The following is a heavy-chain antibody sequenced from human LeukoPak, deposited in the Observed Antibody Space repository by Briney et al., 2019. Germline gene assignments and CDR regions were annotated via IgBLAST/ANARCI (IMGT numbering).Heavy chain of an antibody. CDR2: IIPIFGTA. D-gene: IGHD6-13*01. Sequence: ASVKVSCNASGGTFSSYAISWGRHGPGQGLEWMGGIIPIFGTANYAQKFQGRVTITADKSTSTAYMELSSLRSEDTAVYYCARDSSSWYGRYYYYYGMDVWGQGTTVTVSS. CDR1: GGTFSSYA. V-gene: IGHV1-69*06. J-gene: IGHJ6*02. CDR3: ARDSSSWYGRYYYYYGMDV.